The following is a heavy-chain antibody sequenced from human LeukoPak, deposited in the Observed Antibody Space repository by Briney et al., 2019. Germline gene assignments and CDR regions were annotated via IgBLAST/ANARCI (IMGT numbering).Heavy chain of an antibody. J-gene: IGHJ4*02. Sequence: GASVKVSCKASGGTFSSYAISWVRQAPGQRLEWMGGIIPIFGTANYAQKFQGRVTITTDESTSTAYMELSSLRSEDTAVYYCASGVGAYTAADYWGQGTLVTVSS. D-gene: IGHD1-26*01. CDR3: ASGVGAYTAADY. V-gene: IGHV1-69*05. CDR1: GGTFSSYA. CDR2: IIPIFGTA.